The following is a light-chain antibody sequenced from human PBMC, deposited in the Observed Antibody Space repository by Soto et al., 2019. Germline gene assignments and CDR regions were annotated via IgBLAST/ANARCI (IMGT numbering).Light chain of an antibody. Sequence: QSVLTQPPSVSGAPGQRVTISCTGSSSNIGAGYDVHWYQQLPGTAPKLLIYGNINRPSGVPDRFSGSKSGTSVSLAITGLQAEDEADYYCQSYDSSLSGSRVVFGGGTKLTVL. J-gene: IGLJ2*01. CDR2: GNI. CDR3: QSYDSSLSGSRVV. V-gene: IGLV1-40*01. CDR1: SSNIGAGYD.